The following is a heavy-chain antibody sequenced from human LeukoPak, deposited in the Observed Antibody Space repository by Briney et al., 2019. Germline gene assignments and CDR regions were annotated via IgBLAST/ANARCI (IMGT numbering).Heavy chain of an antibody. CDR1: GGSISSGGYY. CDR2: IYYSGST. Sequence: PSETLSLTCTVSGGSISSGGYYWSWIRQHPGKGLEWIGYIYYSGSTYYHPSLKSRVTISVDTSKNQFSLKLSSVTAADTAVYYCARDRALVFYGDYSPDPPYYYYGMDVWGQGTTVTVSS. D-gene: IGHD4-17*01. J-gene: IGHJ6*02. V-gene: IGHV4-31*03. CDR3: ARDRALVFYGDYSPDPPYYYYGMDV.